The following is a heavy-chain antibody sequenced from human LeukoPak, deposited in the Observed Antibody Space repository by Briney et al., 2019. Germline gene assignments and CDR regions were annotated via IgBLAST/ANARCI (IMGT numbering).Heavy chain of an antibody. J-gene: IGHJ4*02. V-gene: IGHV3-7*05. CDR3: LASSGY. CDR1: GLTFSSYW. D-gene: IGHD1-14*01. Sequence: GGSLRLSCAASGLTFSSYWMNWVRQAPGKGLEWVANIKPDGSGTNYVDSVKGRFTISRDNAKNSAYLQMNSLRAEDTALYYCLASSGYWGQGTLVSVSS. CDR2: IKPDGSGT.